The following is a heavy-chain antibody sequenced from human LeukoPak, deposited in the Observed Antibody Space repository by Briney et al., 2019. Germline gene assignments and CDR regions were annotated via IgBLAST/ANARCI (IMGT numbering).Heavy chain of an antibody. V-gene: IGHV3-30-3*01. CDR2: ISYDGSNK. Sequence: GGSLRLSCAASGFTFSSYAMSWVRQAPGKGLEWVAVISYDGSNKYYADSVKGRFTISRDNSKNTLYLQMNSLRAEDTAVYYCAREGVYCTNGVCHYGMDVWGQGTTVTVSS. CDR3: AREGVYCTNGVCHYGMDV. CDR1: GFTFSSYA. D-gene: IGHD2-8*01. J-gene: IGHJ6*02.